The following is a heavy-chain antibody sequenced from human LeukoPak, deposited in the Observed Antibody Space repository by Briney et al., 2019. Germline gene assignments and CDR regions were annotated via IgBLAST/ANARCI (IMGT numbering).Heavy chain of an antibody. CDR3: ARDEMNGFLDY. D-gene: IGHD3-3*01. CDR1: GGSISSYY. J-gene: IGHJ4*02. V-gene: IGHV4-59*01. Sequence: SETLSLXCTVSGGSISSYYWSWIRQPPGKELEWIGYIYYSGSTNYNPSLKSRVTISVDTSKNQFSLKLSSVTAADTAVYYCARDEMNGFLDYWGQGTLVTVSS. CDR2: IYYSGST.